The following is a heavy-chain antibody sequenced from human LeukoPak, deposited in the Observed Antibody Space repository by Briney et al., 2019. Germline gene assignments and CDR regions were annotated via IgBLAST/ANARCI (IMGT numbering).Heavy chain of an antibody. V-gene: IGHV1-2*02. J-gene: IGHJ5*02. Sequence: ASVKVSCKASGYTFTGYYMHWVRQAPGQGLEWMGWINPNSGGTNYAQKSQGRVTMTRDTSISTAYMELSRLRSDDTAVYYCARIFAKKLLWLGELPLPYWFAPWGQETLFTVPS. CDR1: GYTFTGYY. CDR2: INPNSGGT. CDR3: ARIFAKKLLWLGELPLPYWFAP. D-gene: IGHD3-10*01.